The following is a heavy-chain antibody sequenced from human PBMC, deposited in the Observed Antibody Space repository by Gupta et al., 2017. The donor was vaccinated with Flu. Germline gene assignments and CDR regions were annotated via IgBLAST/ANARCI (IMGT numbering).Heavy chain of an antibody. CDR3: TKEHGNRGY. CDR2: IKSKNYGVTR. CDR1: GFTFTDTW. D-gene: IGHD1-14*01. J-gene: IGHJ4*02. Sequence: EVQLVESGGGLVKPGGSLSLSCATSGFTFTDTWMSWIRQAPGKGLEWVGSIKSKNYGVTREYAAPVRDRFTMSRNDSKNKVSLDMAGLKNEYTCVEYGTKEHGNRGYWGQGTLVTVS. V-gene: IGHV3-15*01.